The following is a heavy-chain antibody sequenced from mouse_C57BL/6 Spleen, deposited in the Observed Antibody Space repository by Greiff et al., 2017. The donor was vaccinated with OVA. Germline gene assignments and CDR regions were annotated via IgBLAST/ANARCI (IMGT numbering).Heavy chain of an antibody. V-gene: IGHV7-3*02. J-gene: IGHJ3*01. CDR3: ARDWFAY. Sequence: EVQGVESGGGLVQPGGSLRLSCATSGFTFTDYYMSWVRQPPGKALEWLGFIRNKANGYTTEYSASVKGRFTISRDNYQIILYLHMNTLEAEDNATYYCARDWFAYWGQGTLVTVSA. CDR1: GFTFTDYY. CDR2: IRNKANGYTT.